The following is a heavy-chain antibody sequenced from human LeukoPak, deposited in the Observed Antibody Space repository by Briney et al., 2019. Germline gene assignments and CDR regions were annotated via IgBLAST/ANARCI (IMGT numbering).Heavy chain of an antibody. Sequence: GGSLRLSCAASGFTVGSNYMSWVRQAPGKGLEWVSIIYRGGSTNYADSVKGRFTVSRDTSKNTLYLQMNSLRAEDTAVYYCARLSANSSAYFFDYWGQGTLVTVSS. CDR1: GFTVGSNY. CDR3: ARLSANSSAYFFDY. D-gene: IGHD3-22*01. CDR2: IYRGGST. V-gene: IGHV3-66*04. J-gene: IGHJ4*02.